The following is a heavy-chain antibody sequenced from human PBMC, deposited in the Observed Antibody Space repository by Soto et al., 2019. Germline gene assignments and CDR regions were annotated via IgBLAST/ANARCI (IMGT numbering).Heavy chain of an antibody. CDR3: ARPTVTTPNWFDP. Sequence: PSETLSLTCTVSGGSISSSSYYWGWIRQPPGKGLEWIGSIYYSGSTYYNPSLKSRVTISVDTSKNQFSLKLSSVTAADTAVYYCARPTVTTPNWFDPWGQGTLVTVSS. CDR1: GGSISSSSYY. V-gene: IGHV4-39*01. D-gene: IGHD4-17*01. CDR2: IYYSGST. J-gene: IGHJ5*02.